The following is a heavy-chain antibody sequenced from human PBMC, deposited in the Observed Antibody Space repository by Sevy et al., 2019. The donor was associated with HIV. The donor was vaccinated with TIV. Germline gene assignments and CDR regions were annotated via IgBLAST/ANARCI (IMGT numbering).Heavy chain of an antibody. Sequence: GGSLRLSCAASGFTFDDYAMHWVRQAPGKGLEWVSGISWNSGSIGYADSVKGRFNISRDNAKNSLYLQMNSLSAEDTALYYCAKGPPSNYGDYYYYGMDVWGQGTTVTVSS. D-gene: IGHD4-17*01. CDR2: ISWNSGSI. CDR3: AKGPPSNYGDYYYYGMDV. CDR1: GFTFDDYA. V-gene: IGHV3-9*01. J-gene: IGHJ6*02.